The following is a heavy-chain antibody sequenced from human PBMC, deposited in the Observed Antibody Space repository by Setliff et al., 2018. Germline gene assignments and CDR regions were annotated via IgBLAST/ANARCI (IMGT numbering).Heavy chain of an antibody. CDR2: ISSNGVRL. CDR3: AKSPHDFWSGRVFFDY. CDR1: EFTFISYA. V-gene: IGHV3-64*02. Sequence: GGSLRLSCAASEFTFISYAMHWVRQAPGKGLEYVSAISSNGVRLSYADSVKGRFTISRDISKNTLYLQMDSLRHEDTAVYYCAKSPHDFWSGRVFFDYRGQGILVTVSS. D-gene: IGHD3-3*01. J-gene: IGHJ4*01.